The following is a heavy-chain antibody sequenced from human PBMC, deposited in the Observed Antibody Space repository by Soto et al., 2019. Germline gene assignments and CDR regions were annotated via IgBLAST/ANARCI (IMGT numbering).Heavy chain of an antibody. Sequence: PSETLSLTCTVSGGSISSGDYYWSWIRQPPGKGLEWIGYIYYSGSTYYNPSLKSRVTISVDTSKNQFSLKLSSETAADTAVYYCARDRSIRTSSSWSKKKAPYYYYGMDVWGQGTTVTVSS. J-gene: IGHJ6*02. CDR1: GGSISSGDYY. CDR2: IYYSGST. CDR3: ARDRSIRTSSSWSKKKAPYYYYGMDV. V-gene: IGHV4-30-4*01. D-gene: IGHD6-13*01.